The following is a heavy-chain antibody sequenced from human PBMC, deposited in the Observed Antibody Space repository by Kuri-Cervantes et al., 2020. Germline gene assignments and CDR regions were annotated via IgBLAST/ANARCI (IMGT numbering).Heavy chain of an antibody. CDR3: AKDGHIVGATIEFCFDH. D-gene: IGHD1-26*01. CDR2: ISGSGGST. V-gene: IGHV3-23*01. J-gene: IGHJ4*02. CDR1: GFTFSSYA. Sequence: GGSLRLSCAASGFTFSSYAMSWVRQAPGKGLEWVSAISGSGGSTYYADSVKGRFTISRDNSKNTLYLQMNSLRAEDTAVYYCAKDGHIVGATIEFCFDHWGQGTLVTVSS.